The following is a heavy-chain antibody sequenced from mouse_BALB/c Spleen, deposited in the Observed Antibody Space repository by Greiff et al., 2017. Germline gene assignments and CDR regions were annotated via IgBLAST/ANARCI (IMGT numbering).Heavy chain of an antibody. J-gene: IGHJ3*01. V-gene: IGHV1-7*01. CDR2: INPSTGYT. Sequence: QVQLQQSGAELAKPGASVKMSCKASGYTFTSYWMHWVKQRPGQGLEWIGYINPSTGYTEYNQKFKDKATLTADKSSSTAYMQLSSLTSEDSAVYYCARDDRAYWGQGTLVTVSA. CDR3: ARDDRAY. CDR1: GYTFTSYW. D-gene: IGHD2-14*01.